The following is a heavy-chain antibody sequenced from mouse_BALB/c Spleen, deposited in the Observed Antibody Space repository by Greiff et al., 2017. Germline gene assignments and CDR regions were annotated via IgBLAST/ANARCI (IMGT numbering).Heavy chain of an antibody. Sequence: VQLKQSGAELVRPGALVKLSCKASGFNIKDYYMHWVKQRPEQGLEWIGWIDPENGNTIYDPKFQGKASITADTSSNTAYLQLSSLTSEDTAVYYCAHMNTGFAYWGQGTLVTVSA. CDR2: IDPENGNT. CDR1: GFNIKDYY. D-gene: IGHD2-3*01. J-gene: IGHJ3*01. CDR3: AHMNTGFAY. V-gene: IGHV14-1*02.